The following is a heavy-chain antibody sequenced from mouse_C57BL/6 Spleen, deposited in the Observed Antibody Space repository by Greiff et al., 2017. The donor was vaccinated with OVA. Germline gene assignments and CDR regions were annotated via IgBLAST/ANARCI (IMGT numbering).Heavy chain of an antibody. CDR1: GFTFSSYT. V-gene: IGHV5-9*01. D-gene: IGHD3-2*02. CDR3: ERQVTAQATYYAMDY. Sequence: EVQRVESGGGLVKPGGSLKLSCAASGFTFSSYTMSWVRQTPEKRLEWVATISGGGGNTYYPDSVKGRFTISRDNAKNTLYLQMSSLRSEDTALYYCERQVTAQATYYAMDYWGQGTSVTVSS. CDR2: ISGGGGNT. J-gene: IGHJ4*01.